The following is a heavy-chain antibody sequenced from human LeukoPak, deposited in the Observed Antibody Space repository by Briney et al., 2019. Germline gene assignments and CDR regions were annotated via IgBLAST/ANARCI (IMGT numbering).Heavy chain of an antibody. CDR1: GGSISSSSYY. V-gene: IGHV4-39*07. CDR3: ARDERYYDSSGYLQYFQH. Sequence: SETLSLTCTVSGGSISSSSYYWGWIRQPPGKGLGWIGSIYYSGSTYYNPSLKSRVTISVDTSKNQFSLKLSSVTAADTAVYYCARDERYYDSSGYLQYFQHWGQGTLVTVSS. D-gene: IGHD3-22*01. CDR2: IYYSGST. J-gene: IGHJ1*01.